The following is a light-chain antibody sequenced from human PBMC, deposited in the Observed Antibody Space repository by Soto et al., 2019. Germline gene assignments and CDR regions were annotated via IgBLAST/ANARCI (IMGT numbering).Light chain of an antibody. CDR2: DVS. Sequence: QSALTQPASVSGSPGQSITISCTGTGSDVGGYNYDSWYQQHPGKAPKVMIYDVSKRPSGISNRFSGSKSGNTASLTISGLQIEDEADFYCSSYTSGSTRVVFGGGTELTVL. CDR1: GSDVGGYNY. J-gene: IGLJ2*01. V-gene: IGLV2-14*03. CDR3: SSYTSGSTRVV.